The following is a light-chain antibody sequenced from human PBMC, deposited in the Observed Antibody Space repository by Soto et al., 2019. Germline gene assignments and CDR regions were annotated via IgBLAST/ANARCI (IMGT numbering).Light chain of an antibody. J-gene: IGKJ2*01. CDR1: KSISSSY. CDR2: AAS. V-gene: IGKV3-20*01. Sequence: EIVLTQSPGTLSLSPGEGAALSCRTSKSISSSYLAWYQQKPGQAPRLLIYAASSRATGIPDRFSGSGSGTDFTLTISRLEPDDFAVYYCQLYGGSHMFSFGQGTKLEIK. CDR3: QLYGGSHMFS.